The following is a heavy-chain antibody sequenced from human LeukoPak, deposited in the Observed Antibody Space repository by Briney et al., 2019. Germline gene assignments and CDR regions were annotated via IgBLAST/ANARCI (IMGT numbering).Heavy chain of an antibody. V-gene: IGHV3-23*01. CDR1: GFTFSNYA. CDR2: ISGGGGST. J-gene: IGHJ4*02. Sequence: PGGSLRLSCAASGFTFSNYAMSSVRQAPGKGLEWVSSISGGGGSTYYSESVKGRFSISRDNPKNTLYLQMNSLRADDTAVYYCAKGPLQWLDYFDYWGQGALVTVSS. D-gene: IGHD6-19*01. CDR3: AKGPLQWLDYFDY.